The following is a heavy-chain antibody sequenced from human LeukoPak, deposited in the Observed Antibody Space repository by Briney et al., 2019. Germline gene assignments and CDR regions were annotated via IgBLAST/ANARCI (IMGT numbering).Heavy chain of an antibody. CDR1: GGSISSSSYY. Sequence: PSETLSLTCTVSGGSISSSSYYWGWIRQPPGKGLEWIGSIYYSGSTYYNPSLKSRVTISVDTSKNQFSLKLSSVTAADTAVYYCARDRSSGWQGSFDIWGQGTMVTVSS. J-gene: IGHJ3*02. V-gene: IGHV4-39*07. D-gene: IGHD6-19*01. CDR2: IYYSGST. CDR3: ARDRSSGWQGSFDI.